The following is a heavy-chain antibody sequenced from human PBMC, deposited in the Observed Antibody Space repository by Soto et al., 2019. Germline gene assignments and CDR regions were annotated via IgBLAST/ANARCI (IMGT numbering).Heavy chain of an antibody. CDR2: ISFDGTNK. V-gene: IGHV3-30*18. Sequence: PGGSLRLSCAASGFTFSTYGMHWVRQAPGKGLEGVAFISFDGTNKYFADSVKGRFTLSRDNSENTLYLQMNSLRAEDTAVYYCAKSPHNSNLDSGIVAYWGQGTLVTVS. J-gene: IGHJ4*02. D-gene: IGHD4-4*01. CDR1: GFTFSTYG. CDR3: AKSPHNSNLDSGIVAY.